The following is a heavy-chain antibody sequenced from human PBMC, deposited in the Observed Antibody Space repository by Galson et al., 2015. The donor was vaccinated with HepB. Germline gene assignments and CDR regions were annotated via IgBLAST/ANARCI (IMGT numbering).Heavy chain of an antibody. CDR1: GGTFSRYA. CDR2: IIPMFGRA. V-gene: IGHV1-69*13. J-gene: IGHJ4*02. D-gene: IGHD6-19*01. CDR3: AREGLLGQWLTPGY. Sequence: SVKVSCKASGGTFSRYAISWVRQAPGQGLEWMGGIIPMFGRANYAQKFQGRVTITADESTSTAYMELSSLRSEDTAVYYCAREGLLGQWLTPGYWGQGTLVTVSS.